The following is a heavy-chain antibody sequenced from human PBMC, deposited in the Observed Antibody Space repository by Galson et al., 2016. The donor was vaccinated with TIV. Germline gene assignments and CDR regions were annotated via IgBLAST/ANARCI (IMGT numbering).Heavy chain of an antibody. Sequence: PALVKPTQTLTLTCTFSGFSPSDTGVGVGWIRQPPGKALEWLGIFYWDDDTRYSPSLGSRLTITKDTSKNQVVLTVTDMDPVDTGTYFCAHIRITLIPDAFYIWGQGTTVTVSS. CDR2: FYWDDDT. CDR1: GFSPSDTGVG. D-gene: IGHD3-22*01. J-gene: IGHJ3*02. CDR3: AHIRITLIPDAFYI. V-gene: IGHV2-5*02.